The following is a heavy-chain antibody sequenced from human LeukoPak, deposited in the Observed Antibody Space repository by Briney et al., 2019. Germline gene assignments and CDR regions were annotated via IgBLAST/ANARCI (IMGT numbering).Heavy chain of an antibody. CDR2: IYHSGST. J-gene: IGHJ2*01. CDR1: GGSISSSNW. Sequence: SGTLSLTCAVSGGSISSSNWWSWVRQPPGKGLEWIGEIYHSGSTNYNPSLKSRVTISVDKSKNQFSLKLSSMTAADTAVYYCATVTVVVPAAIRYFDLWGRGTLVTVSS. V-gene: IGHV4-4*02. CDR3: ATVTVVVPAAIRYFDL. D-gene: IGHD2-2*01.